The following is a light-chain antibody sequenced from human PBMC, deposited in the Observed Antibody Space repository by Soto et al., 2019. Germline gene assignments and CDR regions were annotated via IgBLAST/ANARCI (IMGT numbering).Light chain of an antibody. CDR3: ASCDDSLNGRGV. V-gene: IGLV1-44*01. CDR1: SSNIGSNT. J-gene: IGLJ1*01. Sequence: QSVLTQPPSASGTPGQRVTISCSGSSSNIGSNTVNWYQQLPGTAPKLLIYNNNQRPSGVPARFSGSNSGTSASLAISGLQSEDEADYYCASCDDSLNGRGVFGTGTKLTVL. CDR2: NNN.